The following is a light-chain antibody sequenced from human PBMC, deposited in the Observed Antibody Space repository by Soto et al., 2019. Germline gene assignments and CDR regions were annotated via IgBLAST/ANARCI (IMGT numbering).Light chain of an antibody. Sequence: EIVMTQSPATLSVSPGERATLSCRAGQGVTTNFASYQQKSGQSPRLLIYDVSIRATGVPARFSGTGSETDVTRTISGLQSEDSAVYFCQQYNNWPFSFGQGTRLEIK. CDR1: QGVTTN. CDR2: DVS. J-gene: IGKJ5*01. V-gene: IGKV3-15*01. CDR3: QQYNNWPFS.